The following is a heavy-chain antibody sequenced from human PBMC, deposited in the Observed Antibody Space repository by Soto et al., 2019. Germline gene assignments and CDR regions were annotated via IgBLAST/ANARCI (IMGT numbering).Heavy chain of an antibody. CDR3: ARLSGCNNVVCYEFDC. V-gene: IGHV5-51*01. CDR2: VYPGDSDT. CDR1: GYSFPSNW. D-gene: IGHD2-8*01. Sequence: GASLKISWKGSGYSFPSNWIGWVRQMPGKGRGWMGIVYPGDSDTRYSPSFQGQVTISADKSISTAYLQWSSLKASDTAMYYCARLSGCNNVVCYEFDCWGQGTLITVSS. J-gene: IGHJ4*02.